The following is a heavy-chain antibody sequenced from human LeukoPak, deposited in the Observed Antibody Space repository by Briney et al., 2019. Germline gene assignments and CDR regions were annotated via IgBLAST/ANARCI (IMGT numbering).Heavy chain of an antibody. J-gene: IGHJ4*02. CDR3: ARGRMPNGADN. Sequence: PGGSLRLSCVASGFIVRDNYMSWIRQAPGKEPQWVSIIYPDGRAFYADSVKGRFTISRDNSRNTLYLQMNSLRADDTALYYCARGRMPNGADNWGQGTLVTVSS. CDR1: GFIVRDNY. CDR2: IYPDGRA. V-gene: IGHV3-53*01. D-gene: IGHD2-2*01.